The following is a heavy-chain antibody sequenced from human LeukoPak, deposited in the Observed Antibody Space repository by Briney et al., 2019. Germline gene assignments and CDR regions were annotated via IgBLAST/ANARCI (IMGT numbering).Heavy chain of an antibody. CDR2: IRYDGSNK. CDR1: GFTFSSYG. Sequence: PGGSLRLSCAASGFTFSSYGMHWVRQAPGKGLEWVAFIRYDGSNKYYADSVKGRFTISRDNSKNTLYLQMNSLRAEDTAVYYCAKGSSTYSITSYSYFDLWGRGTLVTVSS. D-gene: IGHD6-13*01. V-gene: IGHV3-30*02. CDR3: AKGSSTYSITSYSYFDL. J-gene: IGHJ2*01.